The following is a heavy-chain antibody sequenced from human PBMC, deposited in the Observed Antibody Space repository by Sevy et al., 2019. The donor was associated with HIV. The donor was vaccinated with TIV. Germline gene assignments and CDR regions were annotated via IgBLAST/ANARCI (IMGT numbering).Heavy chain of an antibody. CDR2: LSSDGSTT. D-gene: IGHD1-1*01. J-gene: IGHJ4*02. Sequence: GGSLRLSCAASGFTFSSYWMNWVRQAPGKGLVWVSRLSSDGSTTIYADSVKGRFTISRDNAKNTLYLQINSLRAEDTAVYYCTRGYDTTGNGHYFDCWGQGTLVTVSS. CDR1: GFTFSSYW. V-gene: IGHV3-74*01. CDR3: TRGYDTTGNGHYFDC.